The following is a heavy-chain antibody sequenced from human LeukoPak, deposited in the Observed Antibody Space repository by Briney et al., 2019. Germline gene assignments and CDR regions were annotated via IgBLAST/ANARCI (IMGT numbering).Heavy chain of an antibody. V-gene: IGHV1-2*02. CDR1: GYTFTGYY. CDR2: INPNSGGT. D-gene: IGHD3-10*01. J-gene: IGHJ6*02. Sequence: ASVKVSCKASGYTFTGYYMHWVRQAPGQGLEWMGWINPNSGGTNYAQKFQGRVTMTRDTSISTAYMELSRLRSDDTAVYYCARSPPWEFGEPQYGMDVWAKGPRSPSP. CDR3: ARSPPWEFGEPQYGMDV.